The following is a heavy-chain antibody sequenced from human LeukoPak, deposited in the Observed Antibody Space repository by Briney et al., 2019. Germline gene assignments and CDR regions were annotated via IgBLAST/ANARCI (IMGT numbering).Heavy chain of an antibody. CDR1: GYTFTSYA. D-gene: IGHD2-15*01. Sequence: GASVKVSCKPSGYTFTSYAMNWVRQAPGQGGEWMGWISTNIGNPTYAQGFTGRFVYSLDTSVRTAYLQISRLKAEDTAVYYCARKSVAATPRDIVYQYSYMDVWGKGTTVTVSS. CDR3: ARKSVAATPRDIVYQYSYMDV. J-gene: IGHJ6*03. V-gene: IGHV7-4-1*02. CDR2: ISTNIGNP.